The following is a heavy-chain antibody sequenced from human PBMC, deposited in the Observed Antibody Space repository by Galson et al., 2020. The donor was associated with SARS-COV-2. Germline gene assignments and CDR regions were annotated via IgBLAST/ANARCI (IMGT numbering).Heavy chain of an antibody. CDR3: ARDLDYDGTSVTLDY. V-gene: IGHV4-34*01. CDR2: IKHSGST. D-gene: IGHD4-17*01. Sequence: SETLSLTCAVYGETFSGYFWSWIRQPPGKGLEWIGEIKHSGSTNYNPSLKSRVIISVDTSKNQFSLKLSSVTAADTAVYYCARDLDYDGTSVTLDYWGQGTLVTVSS. J-gene: IGHJ4*02. CDR1: GETFSGYF.